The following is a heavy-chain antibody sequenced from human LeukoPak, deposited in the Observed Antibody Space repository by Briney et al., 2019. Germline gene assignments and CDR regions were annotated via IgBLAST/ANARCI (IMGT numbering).Heavy chain of an antibody. CDR3: AGDGSYWYWFDP. J-gene: IGHJ5*02. CDR2: ISSSGSTI. CDR1: GFTFSSYE. V-gene: IGHV3-48*03. Sequence: GGCLRLSCAAYGFTFSSYEMTWVRQAPGKGLEWVSYISSSGSTIYYADSVKGRFTILRDDAKNSLYLQTNSLRADDAAVYYCAGDGSYWYWFDPWGQGTLVTVSS. D-gene: IGHD1-26*01.